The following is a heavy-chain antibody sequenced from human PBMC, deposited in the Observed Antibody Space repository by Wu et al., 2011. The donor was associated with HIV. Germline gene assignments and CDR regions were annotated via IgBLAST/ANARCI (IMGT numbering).Heavy chain of an antibody. J-gene: IGHJ3*02. Sequence: QVQLVQSGAEVKKAWGPPVKVSCKASGGTFSTYAITWVRQAPGQGLEWMGGIIPVFNAANYAQQFQGRVTITTDESKSTAYMELSSLRSEDTAVYYCARGNGYNWYDAFDIWGQGTLVTVSS. CDR3: ARGNGYNWYDAFDI. CDR2: IIPVFNAA. CDR1: GGTFSTYA. D-gene: IGHD5-24*01. V-gene: IGHV1-69*05.